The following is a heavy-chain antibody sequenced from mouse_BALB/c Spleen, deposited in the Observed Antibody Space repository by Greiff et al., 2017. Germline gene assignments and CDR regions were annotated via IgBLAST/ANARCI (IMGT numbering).Heavy chain of an antibody. CDR2: IWAGGST. V-gene: IGHV2-9*02. Sequence: QVQLKESGPGLVAPSQSLSITCTVSGFSLTSYGVHWVRQPPGKGLEWLGVIWAGGSTNYNSALMSRLSISKDNSKSQVFLKMNSLQTDDTAMYYCARDRGYYRDYYAMDYWGQGTSVTVSS. CDR1: GFSLTSYG. D-gene: IGHD2-14*01. CDR3: ARDRGYYRDYYAMDY. J-gene: IGHJ4*01.